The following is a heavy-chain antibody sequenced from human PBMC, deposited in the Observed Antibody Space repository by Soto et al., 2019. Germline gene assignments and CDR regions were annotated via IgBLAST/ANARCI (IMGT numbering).Heavy chain of an antibody. CDR1: GGTFSSYT. CDR2: IIPILGIA. CDR3: ARGSEMTTVTTPFYYYYYMDV. Sequence: QVQLVQSGAEVKKPGSSVKVSCKASGGTFSSYTISWVRQAPGQGLEWMGRIIPILGIANYAQKFQGRVTITADKSTSTAYMELSSLRYEDTAVYYCARGSEMTTVTTPFYYYYYMDVWGKGTTVTVSS. J-gene: IGHJ6*03. V-gene: IGHV1-69*02. D-gene: IGHD4-17*01.